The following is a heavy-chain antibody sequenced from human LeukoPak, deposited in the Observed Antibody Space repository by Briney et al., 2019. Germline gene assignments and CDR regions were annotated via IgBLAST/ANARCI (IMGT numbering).Heavy chain of an antibody. Sequence: GGSLRLSCAASGFTFSSYGMNWVRQAPGKGLEWVSYISSSGSTIYYADSVKGRFTISRDNAKNSLYLQMNNLRAEDTAVYYCARDADSSGCSDYWGQGTLVTVSS. D-gene: IGHD6-19*01. CDR2: ISSSGSTI. CDR1: GFTFSSYG. V-gene: IGHV3-48*03. CDR3: ARDADSSGCSDY. J-gene: IGHJ4*02.